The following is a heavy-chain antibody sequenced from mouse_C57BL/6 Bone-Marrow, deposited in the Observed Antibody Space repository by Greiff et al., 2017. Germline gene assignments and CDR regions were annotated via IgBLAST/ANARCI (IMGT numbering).Heavy chain of an antibody. Sequence: DVQLVESGAELVKPGASVKLSCTASGFNIKDYYMHWVKQRTEQGLEWIGRIDPEDGETKYAPKFQGKATITADTSSNTAYLQLSSLTSEDTAVYYCARSPAQATFWFAYWGQGTLVTVSA. CDR3: ARSPAQATFWFAY. J-gene: IGHJ3*01. CDR2: IDPEDGET. V-gene: IGHV14-2*01. CDR1: GFNIKDYY. D-gene: IGHD3-2*02.